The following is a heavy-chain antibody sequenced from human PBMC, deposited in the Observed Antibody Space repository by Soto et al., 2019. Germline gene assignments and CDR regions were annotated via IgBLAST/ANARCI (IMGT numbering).Heavy chain of an antibody. CDR1: GLDFSSEV. D-gene: IGHD1-26*01. CDR2: ISGSGRTI. CDR3: AKVGPSYYYGMDV. Sequence: GESLKISCAASGLDFSSEVMCWVRQAPGKGLEWVSSISGSGRTIYHADSMRGRFAISRDNSKNSLYLQLNNLRVDDTAVYYCAKVGPSYYYGMDVWGRGTTVTVSS. J-gene: IGHJ6*02. V-gene: IGHV3-23*01.